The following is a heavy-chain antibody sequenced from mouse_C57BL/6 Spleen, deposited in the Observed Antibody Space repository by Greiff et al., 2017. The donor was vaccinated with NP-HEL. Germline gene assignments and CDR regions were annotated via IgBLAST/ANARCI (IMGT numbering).Heavy chain of an antibody. J-gene: IGHJ2*01. V-gene: IGHV1-50*01. Sequence: QVQLQQPGAELVKPGASVKLSCKASGYTFTSYWMQWVKQRPGQGLEWIGEIDPSDSYTNYNQKFKGKATLTVDTSSSTAYMQLSSLTAEDSAVYYCARLGWGYWGQGTTLTVSS. CDR2: IDPSDSYT. D-gene: IGHD1-1*02. CDR3: ARLGWGY. CDR1: GYTFTSYW.